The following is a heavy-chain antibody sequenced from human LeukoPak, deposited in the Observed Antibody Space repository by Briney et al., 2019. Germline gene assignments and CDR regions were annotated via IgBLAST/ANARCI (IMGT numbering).Heavy chain of an antibody. D-gene: IGHD6-19*01. CDR3: ARDQRQGSSSDFDY. J-gene: IGHJ4*02. CDR1: GYTFTGYC. Sequence: GASVKVSCKASGYTFTGYCMHWVRQAPGQGLEWMGWINPNSGGTNYAQKFQGRVTMTRDTSISTAYMELSRLRSDDTAVYYCARDQRQGSSSDFDYWGQGTLVTVSS. V-gene: IGHV1-2*02. CDR2: INPNSGGT.